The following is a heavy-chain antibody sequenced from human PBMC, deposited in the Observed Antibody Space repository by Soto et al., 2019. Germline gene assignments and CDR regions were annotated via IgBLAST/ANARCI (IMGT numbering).Heavy chain of an antibody. CDR1: GGTVSSVSHF. CDR3: ARVVSGYDFFDY. Sequence: ASETLSLTCTVSGGTVSSVSHFWSWIRQHPGKGLEWIGHIYYRESTTYYSPSLKSRVSISLDTSRNQFSLKLSSVTAADTAVYYCARVVSGYDFFDYWGQGTPVTAPQ. J-gene: IGHJ4*02. D-gene: IGHD5-12*01. V-gene: IGHV4-61*01. CDR2: IYYREST.